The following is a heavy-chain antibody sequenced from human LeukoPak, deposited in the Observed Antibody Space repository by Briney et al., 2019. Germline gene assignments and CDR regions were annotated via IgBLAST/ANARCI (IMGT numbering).Heavy chain of an antibody. V-gene: IGHV3-74*01. CDR1: GFTFSSYW. J-gene: IGHJ4*02. CDR2: INSDGSST. D-gene: IGHD4-23*01. CDR3: VPGGTVVDFDY. Sequence: GGSLRLSCAASGFTFSSYWMHWVRQAPGKGLVWVSRINSDGSSTSYADSVKGRFTTSRDNAKNTLYLQMNSLRAEDTAVYYCVPGGTVVDFDYWGQGTLVTVSS.